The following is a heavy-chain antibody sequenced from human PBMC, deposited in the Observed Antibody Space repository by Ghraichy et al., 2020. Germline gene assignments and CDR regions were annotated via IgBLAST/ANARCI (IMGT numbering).Heavy chain of an antibody. CDR2: INPNSGGT. CDR3: AMHLGDGYLYWVNAFDI. CDR1: GYTFTGYY. V-gene: IGHV1-2*06. D-gene: IGHD5-24*01. Sequence: AAVKVSCKASGYTFTGYYMHWVRQAPGQGLEWMGRINPNSGGTNYAQKFQGRVTMTRDTSISTAYMELSRLRSDDTAVYYCAMHLGDGYLYWVNAFDIWGQGTMVTVSS. J-gene: IGHJ3*02.